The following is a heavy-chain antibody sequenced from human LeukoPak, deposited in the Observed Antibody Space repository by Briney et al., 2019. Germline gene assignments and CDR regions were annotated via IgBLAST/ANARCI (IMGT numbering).Heavy chain of an antibody. CDR2: ISAYNGNT. V-gene: IGHV1-18*04. Sequence: ASVKVSCKASGYTFTSYGISWVRQAPGQGLEWMGWISAYNGNTNYAQKLLGRVTMTTDTSTSAAYMELRSLRSDDTAVYYCARDRGSGWLGNFQHWGQGTLVTVSS. D-gene: IGHD6-19*01. CDR1: GYTFTSYG. CDR3: ARDRGSGWLGNFQH. J-gene: IGHJ1*01.